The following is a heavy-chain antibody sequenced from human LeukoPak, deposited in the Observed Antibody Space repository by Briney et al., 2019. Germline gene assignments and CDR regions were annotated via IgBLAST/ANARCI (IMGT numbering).Heavy chain of an antibody. CDR1: GFTFSSYA. Sequence: GGSLRLSCAASGFTFSSYAMSWVRQAPGKGLEWVSAISGSGGSTYYADSVKGRFTISRDNSKNTPYLQMNSLRAEDTAVYYCAKDVEMATIDYYYYGMDVWGQGTTVTVSS. CDR2: ISGSGGST. D-gene: IGHD5-24*01. J-gene: IGHJ6*02. CDR3: AKDVEMATIDYYYYGMDV. V-gene: IGHV3-23*01.